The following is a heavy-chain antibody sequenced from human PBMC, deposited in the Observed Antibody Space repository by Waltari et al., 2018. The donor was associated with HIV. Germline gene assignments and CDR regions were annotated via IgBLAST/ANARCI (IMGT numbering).Heavy chain of an antibody. Sequence: QVQMVQSGAEVVKPGASVKVSCKSSGYSFGAFYIHWVRQAPGQRLEWMGRINPKSGGTKYAQIFQGRVTMTSDTSFSTVYMELNRLKSDDTAIYYCARGDSIIFPIGIPSDFWGPGTLVTVS. CDR1: GYSFGAFY. J-gene: IGHJ4*02. CDR3: ARGDSIIFPIGIPSDF. D-gene: IGHD3-9*01. V-gene: IGHV1-2*06. CDR2: INPKSGGT.